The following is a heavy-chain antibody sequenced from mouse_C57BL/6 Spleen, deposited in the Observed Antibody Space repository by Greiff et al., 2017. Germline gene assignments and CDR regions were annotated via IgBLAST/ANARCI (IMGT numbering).Heavy chain of an antibody. J-gene: IGHJ2*01. CDR3: ARKGSGPYDFDD. D-gene: IGHD3-2*02. CDR2: INPSTGGT. Sequence: VQLKESGPELVKPGASVKISCKASGYSFTGYYMNWVKQSPEKSLEWIGEINPSTGGTTYNQKFKAKATLTVDKSSSTAYMQLKSLTSEDSAVYYCARKGSGPYDFDDWGQGTTLTVSS. CDR1: GYSFTGYY. V-gene: IGHV1-42*01.